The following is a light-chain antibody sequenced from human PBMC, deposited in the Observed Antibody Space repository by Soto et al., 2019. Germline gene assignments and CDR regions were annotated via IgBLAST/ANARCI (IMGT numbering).Light chain of an antibody. CDR3: QQRYSTPRT. V-gene: IGKV1-39*01. J-gene: IGKJ2*01. CDR1: QSISSN. CDR2: GAS. Sequence: DIQMTQSPYSLSASVGDRVTITCRASQSISSNLNWYQQKPGKAPKLLIYGASSLQSGVPSRFSGSGSGTDFTLIISSLQPEDFATYYCQQRYSTPRTFGQGTKLEIK.